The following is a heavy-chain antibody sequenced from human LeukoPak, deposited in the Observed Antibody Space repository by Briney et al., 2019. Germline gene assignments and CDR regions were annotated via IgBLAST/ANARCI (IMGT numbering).Heavy chain of an antibody. Sequence: GGSLRLSCAASGFTFSSYAMSWVRHAPGKGLEWVSAISGSGGSTYYADSVKGRFTISRDNSKNTLYLQMNSLRAEDTAVYYCAKDRCSGGSCYSGYWGQGTLVTVSS. CDR2: ISGSGGST. CDR3: AKDRCSGGSCYSGY. J-gene: IGHJ4*02. CDR1: GFTFSSYA. V-gene: IGHV3-23*01. D-gene: IGHD2-15*01.